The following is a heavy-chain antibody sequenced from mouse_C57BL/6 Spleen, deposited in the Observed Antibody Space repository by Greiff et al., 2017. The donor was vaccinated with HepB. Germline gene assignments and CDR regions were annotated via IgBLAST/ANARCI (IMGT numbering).Heavy chain of an antibody. CDR3: AREFYYYGSSYVRWYFDV. V-gene: IGHV3-6*01. CDR1: GYSITSGYY. Sequence: VQLQESGPGLVKPSQSLSLTCSVTGYSITSGYYWNWIRQFPGNKLEWMGYISYDGSNNYNPSLKNRISITRDTSKNQFFLKLNSVTTEDTATYYCAREFYYYGSSYVRWYFDVWGTGTTVTVSS. J-gene: IGHJ1*03. CDR2: ISYDGSN. D-gene: IGHD1-1*01.